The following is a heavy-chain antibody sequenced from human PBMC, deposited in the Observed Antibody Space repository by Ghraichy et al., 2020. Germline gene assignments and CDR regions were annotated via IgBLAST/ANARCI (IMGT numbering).Heavy chain of an antibody. CDR3: ARSRGGDWYFFQDY. V-gene: IGHV3-21*01. J-gene: IGHJ4*02. CDR2: ISSDGSYI. CDR1: GFIFSGYS. D-gene: IGHD2-21*02. Sequence: GGSLRLSCAASGFIFSGYSMNWVRQAPGKGLEWVSSISSDGSYIYYAASLKGRFTISRDNAKNSLYLQVNSLRAEDTAVYYCARSRGGDWYFFQDYCGQGTQVTVSS.